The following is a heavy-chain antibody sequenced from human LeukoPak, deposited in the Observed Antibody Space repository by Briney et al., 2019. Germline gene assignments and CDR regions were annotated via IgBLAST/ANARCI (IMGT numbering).Heavy chain of an antibody. J-gene: IGHJ4*02. V-gene: IGHV1-2*02. Sequence: GASVTVSCKASGYTFNVYYIHWVRQAPGQGLEWMAWINPNTGDINYVQSFQGRVTMTRDTSTSTAYMELSSLTSDDTAVYYCTRGDTNGYNYWGQGTLVTVPA. D-gene: IGHD5-24*01. CDR2: INPNTGDI. CDR1: GYTFNVYY. CDR3: TRGDTNGYNY.